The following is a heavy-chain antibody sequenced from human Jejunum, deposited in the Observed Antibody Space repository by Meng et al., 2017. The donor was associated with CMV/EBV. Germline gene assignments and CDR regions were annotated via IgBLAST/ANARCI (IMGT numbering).Heavy chain of an antibody. V-gene: IGHV3-48*03. CDR1: GFTFSTYE. CDR2: ISYSGSSK. J-gene: IGHJ6*02. D-gene: IGHD3-10*01. Sequence: GFTFSTYEMNWGRQAPGKGLEWVSYISYSGSSKYYADSVKGRFTISRDNAKNSLFLQMNSLRAGDTAIYFCARDLSSHYYGSGKDVWGQGTTVTVSS. CDR3: ARDLSSHYYGSGKDV.